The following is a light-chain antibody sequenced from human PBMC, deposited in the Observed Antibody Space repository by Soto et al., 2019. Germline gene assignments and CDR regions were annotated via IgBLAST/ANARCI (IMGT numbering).Light chain of an antibody. CDR3: QQYNSWLWT. CDR2: GAS. Sequence: EIVMTQSPATLSVSPGERVTLSCRASQSVTSNLAWYQHTPGQSPRLLISGASTRATGIPARFSGSGSGTEFTLIISSLQSEDSAVYYCQQYNSWLWTFGQGTKVDIK. CDR1: QSVTSN. J-gene: IGKJ1*01. V-gene: IGKV3-15*01.